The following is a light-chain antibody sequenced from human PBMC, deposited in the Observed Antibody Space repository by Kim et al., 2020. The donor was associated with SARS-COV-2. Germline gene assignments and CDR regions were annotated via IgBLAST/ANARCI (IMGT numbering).Light chain of an antibody. V-gene: IGLV1-40*01. Sequence: QRVTFSGTGSSSNIGAGYDVHWYQQLPGTAPKLLIYGNSNRPSGVPDRFSGSKSGTSASLAITGLQAEDEADYYCQSYDSSLSGYVFGTGTKVTVL. CDR1: SSNIGAGYD. CDR3: QSYDSSLSGYV. J-gene: IGLJ1*01. CDR2: GNS.